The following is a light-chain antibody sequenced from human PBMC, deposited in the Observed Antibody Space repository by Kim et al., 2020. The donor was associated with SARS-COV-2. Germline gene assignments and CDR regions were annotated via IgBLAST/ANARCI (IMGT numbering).Light chain of an antibody. V-gene: IGLV2-18*02. CDR1: ISDVGDDNR. Sequence: GQPVTISCTGTISDVGDDNRVSWYQQSPGTAPKLIIYEVSHRPSGVPDRFSGSKSGNTASLTISGLQAEDEADYYCNSWTSSNTFVFGTGTKVTVL. CDR3: NSWTSSNTFV. J-gene: IGLJ1*01. CDR2: EVS.